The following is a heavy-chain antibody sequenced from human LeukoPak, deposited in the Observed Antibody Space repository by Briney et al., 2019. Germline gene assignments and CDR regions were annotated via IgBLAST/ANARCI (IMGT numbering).Heavy chain of an antibody. J-gene: IGHJ4*02. CDR3: ARVKGGVAAAGSYFDY. D-gene: IGHD6-13*01. V-gene: IGHV1-46*01. CDR1: GYTFTSYY. Sequence: ASVKVSCKASGYTFTSYYMHWVRQAPGQGLEWMGIINPSGGSTSYAQKFQGRVTMTRDTSTSTAYMELRSLRSDDTAVYYCARVKGGVAAAGSYFDYWGQGTLVTVSS. CDR2: INPSGGST.